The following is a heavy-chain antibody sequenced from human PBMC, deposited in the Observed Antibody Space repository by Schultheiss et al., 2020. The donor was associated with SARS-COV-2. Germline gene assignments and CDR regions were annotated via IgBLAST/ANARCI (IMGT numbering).Heavy chain of an antibody. CDR1: GGSFSGYY. Sequence: SETLSLTCAVYGGSFSGYYWSWIRQPPGKGLEWIGYIYYSGSTNYNPSLKSRVTISADTSKNHFSLKLRSVTAADTAVYYCARLHRLQYGARTWYYGMDVWGQGTTVTVSS. V-gene: IGHV4-34*01. CDR3: ARLHRLQYGARTWYYGMDV. CDR2: IYYSGST. D-gene: IGHD4-11*01. J-gene: IGHJ6*02.